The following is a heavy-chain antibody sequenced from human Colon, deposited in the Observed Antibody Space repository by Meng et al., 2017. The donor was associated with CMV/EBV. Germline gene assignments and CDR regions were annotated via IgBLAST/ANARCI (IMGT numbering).Heavy chain of an antibody. V-gene: IGHV3-21*01. J-gene: IGHJ6*02. CDR2: ITSSGSYI. CDR3: ARGVDYCIDGVCSYGMDV. D-gene: IGHD2-8*01. CDR1: GFTFSRHT. Sequence: GGSLRLSCAASGFTFSRHTMNWVRQAPGKGLEWVSSITSSGSYIYYADSMKGRFTVSRDYAKNSLYLQMNSPRAEDTAFYYCARGVDYCIDGVCSYGMDVWGHGTTVTVSS.